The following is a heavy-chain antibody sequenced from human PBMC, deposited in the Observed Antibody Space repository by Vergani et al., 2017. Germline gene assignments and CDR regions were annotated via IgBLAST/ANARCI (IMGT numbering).Heavy chain of an antibody. Sequence: EVQLVESGGGLVKPGGSLRLSCAASGFTFSNAWMSWVRQAPGKGLEWVGRIKSKTAGGTTDYAAPVKGRFTISRDDSKNTLYLQMNSLKTEEPAVDYWTLDPMMTFGVVIDPPPFDYWGQGTLVTVSS. J-gene: IGHJ4*02. CDR2: IKSKTAGGTT. CDR3: TLDPMMTFGVVIDPPPFDY. CDR1: GFTFSNAW. D-gene: IGHD3-16*02. V-gene: IGHV3-15*01.